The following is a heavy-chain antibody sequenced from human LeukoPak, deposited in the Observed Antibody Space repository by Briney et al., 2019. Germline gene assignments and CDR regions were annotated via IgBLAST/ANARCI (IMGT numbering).Heavy chain of an antibody. V-gene: IGHV3-30*04. CDR1: GFTFSSYA. CDR2: ISYDGSNK. Sequence: GGSLRLSCAASGFTFSSYAMHWVRQAPGKGLEWVAVISYDGSNKYYADSVKGRFTISRDNSKNTLYLQMNSLRAEDTAVYYCARGVTTGVRGYFDYWGQGTLVTVSS. D-gene: IGHD4-23*01. CDR3: ARGVTTGVRGYFDY. J-gene: IGHJ4*02.